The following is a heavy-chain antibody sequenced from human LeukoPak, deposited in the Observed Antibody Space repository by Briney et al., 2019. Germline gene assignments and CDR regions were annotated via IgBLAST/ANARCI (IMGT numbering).Heavy chain of an antibody. V-gene: IGHV1-18*01. CDR1: GYTFSRYG. Sequence: ASVKVSCTASGYTFSRYGISWVRQAPGQGPEWVGWVSVFNGYTKYAQKFQGRVTVTTEISTDTAYMELSSLRSDDTGVYYCARGHGYYYYMDVWGQGTTVTVSS. D-gene: IGHD3-3*01. CDR2: VSVFNGYT. CDR3: ARGHGYYYYMDV. J-gene: IGHJ6*03.